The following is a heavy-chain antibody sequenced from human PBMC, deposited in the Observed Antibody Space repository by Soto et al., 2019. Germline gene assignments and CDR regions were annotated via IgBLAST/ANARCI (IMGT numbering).Heavy chain of an antibody. CDR1: GFTFSTYW. Sequence: VQLVDSGGGLVQPGGSLRLSCAASGFTFSTYWMTWVRQPPGKGLEWVANIDQDGSERYYVDSVRGRFTISRDNAKNSLYLQMNSLRAEDTSVYYCVCGGNYFVYWGQGTLVTVSP. J-gene: IGHJ4*02. CDR3: VCGGNYFVY. V-gene: IGHV3-7*01. CDR2: IDQDGSER. D-gene: IGHD3-16*01.